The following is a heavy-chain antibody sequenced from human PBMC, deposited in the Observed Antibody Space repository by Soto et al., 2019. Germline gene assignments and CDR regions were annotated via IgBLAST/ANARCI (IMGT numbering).Heavy chain of an antibody. D-gene: IGHD6-6*01. CDR2: FYYSASN. Sequence: PEKLRLTSTVSEGSISSSSHYWGWIRQPPGKVLEWTARFYYSASNNYNPYLTSRVNISVDTSKKQFHLKVSSVNAPDTAVYYCARVAVGAARPYYYHGMDVWAQGNTVT. V-gene: IGHV4-39*01. CDR3: ARVAVGAARPYYYHGMDV. J-gene: IGHJ6*02. CDR1: EGSISSSSHY.